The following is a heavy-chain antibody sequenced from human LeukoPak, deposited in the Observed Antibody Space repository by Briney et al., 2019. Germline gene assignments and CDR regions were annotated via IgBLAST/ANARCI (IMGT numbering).Heavy chain of an antibody. CDR2: INPNSGGT. D-gene: IGHD4-4*01. CDR3: ARGGGGVYSNPYYYYYGMDV. J-gene: IGHJ6*02. CDR1: GYTFTGYY. Sequence: ASVKVSCKASGYTFTGYYMHWVRQAPGQGLEWMGWINPNSGGTNYAQKFQGRVTMTRDTSISTAYMELSRLRSDDTAVYYCARGGGGVYSNPYYYYYGMDVWGQGTTVTVSS. V-gene: IGHV1-2*02.